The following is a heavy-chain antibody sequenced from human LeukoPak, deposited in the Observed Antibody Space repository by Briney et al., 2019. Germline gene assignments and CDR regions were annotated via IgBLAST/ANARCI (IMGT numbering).Heavy chain of an antibody. D-gene: IGHD3-10*01. V-gene: IGHV3-64*04. Sequence: GGSLRLSCAVSGFTFSSYAMHWVRQAPGKGLEYVSAISSNGGSTYYADSVKGRFTISRDNSKNTLYLQMNSLRAEDTAVYYCAKDYGSGSYDEEGPYWGQGTLVTVSS. CDR3: AKDYGSGSYDEEGPY. CDR1: GFTFSSYA. CDR2: ISSNGGST. J-gene: IGHJ4*02.